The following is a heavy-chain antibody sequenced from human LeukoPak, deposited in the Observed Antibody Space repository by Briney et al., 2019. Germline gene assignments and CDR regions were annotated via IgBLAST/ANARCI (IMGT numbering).Heavy chain of an antibody. CDR3: ARGTHGEATGPFDY. V-gene: IGHV1-69*06. J-gene: IGHJ4*02. D-gene: IGHD1-26*01. CDR1: GGTFSSYA. Sequence: VASVKVSCKASGGTFSSYAISWVRQAPGQGLEWMGGIIPIFGTANYAQKFQGRVTITADKSTSTAYMELSSLRSEDTAVYYCARGTHGEATGPFDYWGQGTLVTVSS. CDR2: IIPIFGTA.